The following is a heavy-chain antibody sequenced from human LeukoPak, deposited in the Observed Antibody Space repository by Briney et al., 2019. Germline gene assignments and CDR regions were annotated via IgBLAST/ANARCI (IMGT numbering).Heavy chain of an antibody. CDR2: IWYDGSYK. Sequence: GESLRLSCAASGLTFSSYGMHWVRQAPGKGLEWVAVIWYDGSYKYYADSVKGRFTISRENSNNTLYLQMNSLRAEDTAVYYCARDNGGYNWFDPWGQGTLVTVSS. D-gene: IGHD2-8*01. CDR3: ARDNGGYNWFDP. V-gene: IGHV3-33*08. CDR1: GLTFSSYG. J-gene: IGHJ5*02.